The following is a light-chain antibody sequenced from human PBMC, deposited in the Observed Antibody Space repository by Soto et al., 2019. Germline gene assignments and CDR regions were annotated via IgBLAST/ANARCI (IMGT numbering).Light chain of an antibody. Sequence: EIVMTQSPATLSVSPGESATLSCRASQSISSELAWYQQKPGQPPRLLIYGASTRATGVPARFTGSGPGSDFTLTISARQSEGCADYYCQQGDNWPLTFGQGTRLEI. V-gene: IGKV3-15*01. J-gene: IGKJ2*01. CDR3: QQGDNWPLT. CDR2: GAS. CDR1: QSISSE.